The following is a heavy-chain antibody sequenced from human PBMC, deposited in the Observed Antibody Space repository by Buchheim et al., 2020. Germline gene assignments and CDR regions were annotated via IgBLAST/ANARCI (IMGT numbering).Heavy chain of an antibody. D-gene: IGHD5-18*01. CDR3: ARWIQLWPPLYYYYYGMDV. CDR2: MNPNSGNT. J-gene: IGHJ6*02. Sequence: QVQLVQSGAEVKKPGASVKVSCKASGYTFTSYDINWVRQATGQGLEWMGWMNPNSGNTGYAQKFQGRVTMTRNTPISTAYMELSSLRSEDTAVYYCARWIQLWPPLYYYYYGMDVWGQGTT. V-gene: IGHV1-8*01. CDR1: GYTFTSYD.